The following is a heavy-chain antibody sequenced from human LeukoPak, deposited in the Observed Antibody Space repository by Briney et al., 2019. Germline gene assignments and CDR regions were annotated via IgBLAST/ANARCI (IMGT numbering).Heavy chain of an antibody. Sequence: SETLSLTCTVSGGSLSSYYWSWIRQPAGKGLEWIGRIYTSGSTNYNPSLKSRVTMSVDTSKNQFSLKLSSVTAADTAVYYCARGSRRYYDSSSFPGPFDYWGQGTLVTVSS. J-gene: IGHJ4*02. D-gene: IGHD3-22*01. CDR1: GGSLSSYY. CDR2: IYTSGST. CDR3: ARGSRRYYDSSSFPGPFDY. V-gene: IGHV4-4*07.